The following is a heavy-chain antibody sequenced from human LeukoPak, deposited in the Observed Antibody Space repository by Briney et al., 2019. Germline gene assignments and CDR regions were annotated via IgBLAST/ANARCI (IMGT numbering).Heavy chain of an antibody. D-gene: IGHD2-2*01. CDR1: RFTFNTYA. CDR2: ISSSGDST. CDR3: ARARYCSSTSCYLDY. V-gene: IGHV3-23*01. Sequence: GGSLRLSCAASRFTFNTYAMSWVRQAPGKGLEWVSGISSSGDSTCYADSVKGRFTISRDNSKNILYLQMNSLRAEDTALYYCARARYCSSTSCYLDYWGQGTLVTVSS. J-gene: IGHJ4*02.